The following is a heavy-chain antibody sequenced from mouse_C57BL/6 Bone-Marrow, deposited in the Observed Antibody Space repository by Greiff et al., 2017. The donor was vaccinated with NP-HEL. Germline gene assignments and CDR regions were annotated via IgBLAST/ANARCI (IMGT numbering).Heavy chain of an antibody. D-gene: IGHD2-5*01. CDR2: IHPNSGST. Sequence: VQLQQPGAELVKPGASVKLSCKASGYTFTSYWMHWVKQRPGQGLEWIGMIHPNSGSTNYNEKFKSKATLTVDKSSSTAYMQLSSLTSEDSAVYYCVYSNYVKRFDYWGQGTTLTVSS. J-gene: IGHJ2*01. V-gene: IGHV1-64*01. CDR3: VYSNYVKRFDY. CDR1: GYTFTSYW.